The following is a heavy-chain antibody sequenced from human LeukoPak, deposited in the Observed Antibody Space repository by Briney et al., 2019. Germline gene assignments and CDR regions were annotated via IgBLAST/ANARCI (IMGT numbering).Heavy chain of an antibody. J-gene: IGHJ3*02. CDR3: ARQPGGTAAFDI. CDR2: SHHSGET. Sequence: SETLSLTCTVSGDAVSDYYWSWIRQPPRKGLEWIAYSHHSGETKYNPSLMSRITISVDTSKNQFSLKLSSVTAADTAVYYCARQPGGTAAFDIWGQGTTVTVSA. D-gene: IGHD1-14*01. V-gene: IGHV4-59*08. CDR1: GDAVSDYY.